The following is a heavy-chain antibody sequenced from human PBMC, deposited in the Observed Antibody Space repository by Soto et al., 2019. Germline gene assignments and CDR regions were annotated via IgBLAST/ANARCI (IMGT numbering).Heavy chain of an antibody. J-gene: IGHJ5*02. D-gene: IGHD6-13*01. V-gene: IGHV4-31*03. CDR1: GGSISSGGYY. CDR3: ARADSSSSLWFDP. CDR2: IYYSGST. Sequence: QVQLQESGPGLVKPSQTMSLTCTVSGGSISSGGYYWSWIRQHPGKGLEWIGYIYYSGSTSYNPSLKSRFTIAVDTSKNRFPLKLSSVTAADTAVYYCARADSSSSLWFDPWGQGTLVTVSS.